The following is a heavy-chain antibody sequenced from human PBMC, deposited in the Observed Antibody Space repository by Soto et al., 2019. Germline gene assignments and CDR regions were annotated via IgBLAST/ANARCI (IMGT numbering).Heavy chain of an antibody. CDR3: AREKALILGGYAFGY. CDR1: DSSMSPYY. J-gene: IGHJ4*02. D-gene: IGHD1-26*01. CDR2: LLYRGTA. V-gene: IGHV4-59*01. Sequence: PSETLSLTCSVSDSSMSPYYWTWFRQAPGKGLEWIGHLLYRGTATYNPALKGRVTISLDTSKKQVSLKLSSVIAADTAVYYCAREKALILGGYAFGYWGQGALVTVYS.